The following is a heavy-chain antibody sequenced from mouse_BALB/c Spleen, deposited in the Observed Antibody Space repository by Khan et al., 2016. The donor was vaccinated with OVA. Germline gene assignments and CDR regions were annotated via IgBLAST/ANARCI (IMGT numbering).Heavy chain of an antibody. CDR3: ARSTWYFDV. V-gene: IGHV1-39*01. Sequence: EVQLQQSGPELEQPGASVKISCKASGYSFTGYNMNWVKQSNGKSLEWIGNIDPYYGGISYNQKFKGKATLTVDKSSSTAYMQLKSLTSEDSAVYYCARSTWYFDVWGAGTTVTVSS. CDR2: IDPYYGGI. J-gene: IGHJ1*01. CDR1: GYSFTGYN.